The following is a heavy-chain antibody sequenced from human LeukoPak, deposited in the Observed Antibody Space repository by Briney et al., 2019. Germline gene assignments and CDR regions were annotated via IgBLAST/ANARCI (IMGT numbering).Heavy chain of an antibody. Sequence: GGSLRLSCAASGFTFSTYSMNWVRQAPGKGLEWVSSISSSSSYIYYADSVKGRFTISRDNAKNSLYLQMNSLRAEDTAVYYCASGRGLRNNYFDYWGQGTLLTVSS. J-gene: IGHJ4*02. CDR2: ISSSSSYI. V-gene: IGHV3-21*01. CDR1: GFTFSTYS. D-gene: IGHD1-26*01. CDR3: ASGRGLRNNYFDY.